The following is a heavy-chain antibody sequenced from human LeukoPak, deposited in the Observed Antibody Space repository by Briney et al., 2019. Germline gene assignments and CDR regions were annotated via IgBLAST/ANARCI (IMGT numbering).Heavy chain of an antibody. CDR3: ARGRHGAAGKENWFDP. D-gene: IGHD6-13*01. Sequence: GASVKVSCKASGYTFISYYMHWVRQATGQGLEWMGWMNPNSGNTGYAQKFQGRVTMTRNTSISTAYMELSSLRSEDTAVYYCARGRHGAAGKENWFDPWGQGTLVTVSS. CDR1: GYTFISYY. CDR2: MNPNSGNT. V-gene: IGHV1-8*02. J-gene: IGHJ5*02.